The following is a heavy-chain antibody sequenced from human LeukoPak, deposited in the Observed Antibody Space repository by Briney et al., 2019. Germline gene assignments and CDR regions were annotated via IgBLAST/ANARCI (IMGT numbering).Heavy chain of an antibody. CDR3: ARGGGSYIEY. J-gene: IGHJ4*02. CDR1: GGSISSYY. CDR2: IYYSGST. Sequence: SETLSLTCTVSGGSISSYYWSWIRQPPGKGLEWIGYIYYSGSTNYNPSLKSRVTMSVDTSKNQFSLKLSSVTAADTAVYYCARGGGSYIEYWGQGTLVTVSS. D-gene: IGHD1-26*01. V-gene: IGHV4-59*12.